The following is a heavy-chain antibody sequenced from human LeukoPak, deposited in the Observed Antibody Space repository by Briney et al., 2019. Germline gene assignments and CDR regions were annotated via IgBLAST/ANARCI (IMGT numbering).Heavy chain of an antibody. D-gene: IGHD5-12*01. CDR3: AKDRGGSQVFDY. CDR2: IYSGGST. J-gene: IGHJ4*02. CDR1: GFTVSSNY. V-gene: IGHV3-53*05. Sequence: GGSLRLSCAASGFTVSSNYMSWVRQAPGKGLEWVSVIYSGGSTYYADSVKGRFTISRDNSKNTLYLQMNSLRAEDTAVYYCAKDRGGSQVFDYWGQGTLVTVSS.